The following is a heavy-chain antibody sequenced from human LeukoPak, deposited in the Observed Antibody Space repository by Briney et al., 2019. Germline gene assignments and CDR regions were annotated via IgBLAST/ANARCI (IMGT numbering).Heavy chain of an antibody. CDR1: GYTFTGHY. CDR3: ASYMVRGVTDAFDI. D-gene: IGHD3-10*01. CDR2: INPNSGGT. Sequence: VASVKVSCKASGYTFTGHYMHWVRQAPGQGLEWMGWINPNSGGTNYAQKFQGRVTMTRDTSISTAYMELSRLRSDDTAVYYCASYMVRGVTDAFDIWGQGTMVTVSS. J-gene: IGHJ3*02. V-gene: IGHV1-2*02.